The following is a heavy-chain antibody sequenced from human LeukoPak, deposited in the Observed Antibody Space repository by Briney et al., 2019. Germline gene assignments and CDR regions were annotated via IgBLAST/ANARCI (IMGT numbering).Heavy chain of an antibody. CDR3: ARGDVVVVAAIRPYYYGMDV. J-gene: IGHJ6*02. CDR1: GGTFSSYA. D-gene: IGHD2-15*01. Sequence: GASVKVSCKASGGTFSSYAISWVRQAPGQGLEWMGGIIPIFGTANYAQKFQGRVMITADESTSTAYMELSSLRSEDTAVYYCARGDVVVVAAIRPYYYGMDVWGQGTTVTVSS. V-gene: IGHV1-69*13. CDR2: IIPIFGTA.